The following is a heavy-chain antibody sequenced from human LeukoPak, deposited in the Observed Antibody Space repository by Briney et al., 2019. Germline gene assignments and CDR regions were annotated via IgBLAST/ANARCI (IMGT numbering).Heavy chain of an antibody. CDR2: ISYDGSNK. CDR3: AKDLGRDGYNLQDY. D-gene: IGHD5-24*01. Sequence: GRSLRLSCAASGFTSSSYGMHWVRQAPGKGLEWVAVISYDGSNKYYADSVKGRFTISRDNSKNTLYLQMNSLRAEDTAVYYCAKDLGRDGYNLQDYWGQGTLVTVSS. V-gene: IGHV3-30*18. J-gene: IGHJ4*02. CDR1: GFTSSSYG.